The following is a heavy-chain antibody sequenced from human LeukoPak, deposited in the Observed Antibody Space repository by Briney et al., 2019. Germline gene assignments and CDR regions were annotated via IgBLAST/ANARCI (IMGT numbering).Heavy chain of an antibody. D-gene: IGHD6-13*01. CDR3: AKDYSSSWYYFDY. CDR1: RLTFSRYA. V-gene: IGHV3-21*01. Sequence: WGSLRLSCVGSRLTFSRYAMNWVRQAPGKGLEWVSSISSSSSYIYYADSVKGRFTISRDNSKNTLYLQMNSLRAEDTAVYYCAKDYSSSWYYFDYWGQGTLVTVSS. J-gene: IGHJ4*02. CDR2: ISSSSSYI.